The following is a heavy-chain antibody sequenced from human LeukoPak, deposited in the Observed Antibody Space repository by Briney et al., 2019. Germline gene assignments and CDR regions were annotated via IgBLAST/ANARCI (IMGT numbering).Heavy chain of an antibody. V-gene: IGHV4-59*01. CDR3: AREDSSGYHLFDY. Sequence: SETLSLTCTVSGGSISSYYWSWIRQPPGKGLEWTGYIYYSGSTNYNPSLKSRVTISVDTSKNQFSLKLSSVTAADTAVYYCAREDSSGYHLFDYWGQGTLVTVSS. CDR2: IYYSGST. CDR1: GGSISSYY. D-gene: IGHD3-22*01. J-gene: IGHJ4*02.